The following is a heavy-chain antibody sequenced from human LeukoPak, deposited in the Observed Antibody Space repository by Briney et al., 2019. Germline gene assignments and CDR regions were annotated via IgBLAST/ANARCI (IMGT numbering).Heavy chain of an antibody. D-gene: IGHD1-1*01. CDR3: ARDRLEGGETFDS. V-gene: IGHV3-21*01. CDR2: ITGISSYI. J-gene: IGHJ4*02. Sequence: GGSRGLSCAASGFSFRSYSMDWVRPAPGKGLEWVSSITGISSYISYADSVKGRFTISRDNAENSLFLQMNSLRPEDTAVYFCARDRLEGGETFDSWGQGTPVTVSS. CDR1: GFSFRSYS.